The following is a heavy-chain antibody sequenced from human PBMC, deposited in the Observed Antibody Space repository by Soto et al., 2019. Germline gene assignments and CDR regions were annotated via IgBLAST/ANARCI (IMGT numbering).Heavy chain of an antibody. Sequence: QMQLQESGPGLVKPSGTLSLTCAVSGGSISSSNWWSWVRQPPGKGLEWIGEIYHSGSTNYNPSLKSRVTISVDKSKNQFSPKLSSVTAADTPVYYCARGRTYYYDSSGYYWDYWGQGTLVTVSS. J-gene: IGHJ4*02. D-gene: IGHD3-22*01. CDR2: IYHSGST. V-gene: IGHV4-4*02. CDR3: ARGRTYYYDSSGYYWDY. CDR1: GGSISSSNW.